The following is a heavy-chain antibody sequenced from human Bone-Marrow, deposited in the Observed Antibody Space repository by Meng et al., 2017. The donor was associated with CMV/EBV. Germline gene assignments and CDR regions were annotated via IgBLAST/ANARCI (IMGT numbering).Heavy chain of an antibody. V-gene: IGHV3-23*01. Sequence: GESLKISCAVSGFTLSSYAMSWVCQAPGKWLEWVSAISGSGGSTYYADSVKGRFTISRDNAKNSLYLQMNSLRAEDTAVYYCAGIAAAGTLWYYYYGMDVWGQGTTVTVSS. CDR1: GFTLSSYA. J-gene: IGHJ6*02. D-gene: IGHD6-13*01. CDR3: AGIAAAGTLWYYYYGMDV. CDR2: ISGSGGST.